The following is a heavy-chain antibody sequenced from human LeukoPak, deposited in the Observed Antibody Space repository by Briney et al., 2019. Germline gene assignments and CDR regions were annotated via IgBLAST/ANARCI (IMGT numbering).Heavy chain of an antibody. CDR2: IWYGGSNK. Sequence: GGSLRLSCAASGFIFSSYGMHWVRQAPGKGLEWVAVIWYGGSNKYYADSVKGRFTISRDNSKNTLYLQMNRLRAEDTAVYYCARDEVRAVVVPAATRGATDYWGQGTLVTVSS. CDR1: GFIFSSYG. V-gene: IGHV3-33*01. J-gene: IGHJ4*02. CDR3: ARDEVRAVVVPAATRGATDY. D-gene: IGHD2-2*01.